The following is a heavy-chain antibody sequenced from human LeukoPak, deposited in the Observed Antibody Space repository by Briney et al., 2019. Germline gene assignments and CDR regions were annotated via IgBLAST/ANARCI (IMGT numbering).Heavy chain of an antibody. CDR3: ARVRLRATGYDALDI. J-gene: IGHJ3*02. D-gene: IGHD1-26*01. Sequence: ASVKVSCKASGYTFTDYYIRWVRQAPGQGLEWMGWINPNSGATNYAQKFQGRVTMTRDTSISTVYMELSRLRSDDTAVYYCARVRLRATGYDALDIWGQGTMVTVSS. V-gene: IGHV1-2*02. CDR2: INPNSGAT. CDR1: GYTFTDYY.